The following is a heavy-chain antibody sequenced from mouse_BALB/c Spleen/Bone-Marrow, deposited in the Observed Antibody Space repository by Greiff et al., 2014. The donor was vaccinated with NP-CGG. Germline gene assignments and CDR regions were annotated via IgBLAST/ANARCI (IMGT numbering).Heavy chain of an antibody. CDR2: IYYSGTI. V-gene: IGHV3-5*02. CDR1: GISITTGNYR. J-gene: IGHJ2*01. Sequence: EVQLQQSGPGLVKPSQTVSLTCTVTGISITTGNYRWSWIRQFPGNKLEWIGYIYYSGTITYNPSLTSRTTITRDTSKNQFFLEMNSLTAEDAATYYCARAWDYFDYWGQGTTLTVSS. D-gene: IGHD4-1*01. CDR3: ARAWDYFDY.